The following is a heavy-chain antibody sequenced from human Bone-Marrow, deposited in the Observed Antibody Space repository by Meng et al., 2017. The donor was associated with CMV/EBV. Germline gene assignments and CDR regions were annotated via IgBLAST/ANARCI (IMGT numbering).Heavy chain of an antibody. D-gene: IGHD6-19*01. CDR2: INPNSGVT. Sequence: ASVKVSCKASGYTFTGYYMHWVRQAPSHGLEWMGWINPNSGVTDYAQKFQGRVTMTRDTSISTTYMELSRLRSDDTAVYYCARGGSGWHTTYYYYGMDVWGQGTTVTVSS. J-gene: IGHJ6*02. CDR1: GYTFTGYY. V-gene: IGHV1-2*02. CDR3: ARGGSGWHTTYYYYGMDV.